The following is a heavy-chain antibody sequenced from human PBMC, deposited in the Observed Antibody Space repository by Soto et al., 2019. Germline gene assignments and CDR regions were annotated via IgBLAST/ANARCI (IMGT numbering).Heavy chain of an antibody. V-gene: IGHV1-24*01. J-gene: IGHJ4*02. D-gene: IGHD3-22*01. CDR2: FDPEDGET. Sequence: QVQLVQTGAEVKKPGASVKVSRKVSGYTLTELSMHWVRQAPGKGLEWMGGFDPEDGETIYAQKFQGRVTMTEDTSTDTAYMELSSLRSEDTAVYYCATAWVDSSGYPVPFEYWGQGTLVTVSS. CDR3: ATAWVDSSGYPVPFEY. CDR1: GYTLTELS.